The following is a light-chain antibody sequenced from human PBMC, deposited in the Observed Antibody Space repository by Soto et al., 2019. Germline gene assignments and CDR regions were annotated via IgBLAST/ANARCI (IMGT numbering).Light chain of an antibody. Sequence: MTQSPSTLSASVGDRVTITCRASQIVSSNLAWYQQKPGQAPRLLIYGASTRATGIPARFSGSGSGTEFTLTISSLQSEDFAVYYCQQYYNWPPWTFGQGTKVEIK. V-gene: IGKV3-15*01. CDR1: QIVSSN. J-gene: IGKJ1*01. CDR2: GAS. CDR3: QQYYNWPPWT.